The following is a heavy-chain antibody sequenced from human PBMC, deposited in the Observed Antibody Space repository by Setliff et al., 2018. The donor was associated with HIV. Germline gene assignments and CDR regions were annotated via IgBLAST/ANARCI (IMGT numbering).Heavy chain of an antibody. D-gene: IGHD3-22*01. V-gene: IGHV3-23*01. CDR3: ARPNYYDSSGSFDY. J-gene: IGHJ4*02. Sequence: GSLRLSCAASGLTFSSYAMSWVRQAPGKGLEWVSSISGSGGSPYYADSVKGRFTISRDNSKNTLYLQMNSLRAEDTAVYYCARPNYYDSSGSFDYWGQGTLVTVSS. CDR2: ISGSGGSP. CDR1: GLTFSSYA.